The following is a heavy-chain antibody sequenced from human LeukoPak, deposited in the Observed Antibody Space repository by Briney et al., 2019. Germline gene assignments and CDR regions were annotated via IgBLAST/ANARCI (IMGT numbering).Heavy chain of an antibody. J-gene: IGHJ4*02. CDR2: ISGSGDNT. V-gene: IGHV3-23*01. CDR1: GFTFSDHH. Sequence: QPGGSLRLSCAVSGFTFSDHHMDWVRQAPGKGLEWVSGISGSGDNTYYADSVKGRFTISRDNSKNTLYVQVNSLGTEGTAAYYCAKGSYYDSSGSFYFDYWGQGTLVTVSS. CDR3: AKGSYYDSSGSFYFDY. D-gene: IGHD3-22*01.